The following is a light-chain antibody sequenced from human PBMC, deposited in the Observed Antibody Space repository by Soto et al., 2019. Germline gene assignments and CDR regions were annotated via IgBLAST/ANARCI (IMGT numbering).Light chain of an antibody. Sequence: QSALTQPPSASGSPEQSVTISCTGTSSDVGAYNYVSWYQQHPGKAPKLMIYEVTKRPSGVPDRFSGSKSGNTASLTVSGLQAEDEADYYCSSFAGANSWVLGGGTKVTVL. CDR1: SSDVGAYNY. V-gene: IGLV2-8*01. J-gene: IGLJ3*02. CDR2: EVT. CDR3: SSFAGANSWV.